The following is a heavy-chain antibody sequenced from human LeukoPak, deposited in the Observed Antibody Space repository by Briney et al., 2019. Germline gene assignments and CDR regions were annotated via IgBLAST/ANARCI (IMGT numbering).Heavy chain of an antibody. D-gene: IGHD3-9*01. Sequence: GGSLRLSCATSGFSFTDYPMNWVRQAPGKGLEWISNIRTTAEGAKYAYYADSVKGRVTISRDDGKNTLYLHMNSLRDDDTAVYYCAADQRYAFDYWGQGILVTVSS. CDR2: IRTTAEGAKYA. V-gene: IGHV3-48*02. CDR3: AADQRYAFDY. CDR1: GFSFTDYP. J-gene: IGHJ4*02.